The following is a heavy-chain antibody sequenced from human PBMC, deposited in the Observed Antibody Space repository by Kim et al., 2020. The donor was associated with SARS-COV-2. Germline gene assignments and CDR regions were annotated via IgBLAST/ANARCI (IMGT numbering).Heavy chain of an antibody. CDR2: NT. D-gene: IGHD4-17*01. Sequence: NTNYAQKLQGRVTMTTDTSTSTAYMELRSLRSDDTAVYYCARSTATVVTHWGQGTLVTVSS. V-gene: IGHV1-18*01. CDR3: ARSTATVVTH. J-gene: IGHJ4*02.